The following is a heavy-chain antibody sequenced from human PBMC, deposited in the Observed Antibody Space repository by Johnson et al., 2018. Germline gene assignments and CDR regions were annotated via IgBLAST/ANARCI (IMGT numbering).Heavy chain of an antibody. CDR1: GFTFSSYG. D-gene: IGHD3-22*01. CDR2: ISYDESKK. J-gene: IGHJ6*03. V-gene: IGHV3-30*18. CDR3: AKVISGGHYYYYMDV. Sequence: QVQLVESGGGVVQPGRSLRLSCAASGFTFSSYGMHWVRQAPGKGLEWVAVISYDESKKYYGDSVKGRFTISRDNSKNTLYLQMNSLRAEDTAVYYCAKVISGGHYYYYMDVWGKGTTVTVSS.